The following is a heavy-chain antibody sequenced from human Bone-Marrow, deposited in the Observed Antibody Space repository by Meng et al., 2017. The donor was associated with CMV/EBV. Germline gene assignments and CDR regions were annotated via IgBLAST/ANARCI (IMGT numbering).Heavy chain of an antibody. CDR1: GYTFNDYY. CDR2: INPNTGDT. J-gene: IGHJ6*02. D-gene: IGHD1-26*01. CDR3: ARRLRLDLGDYYYYGMDV. V-gene: IGHV1-2*02. Sequence: ASVKVSCKASGYTFNDYYISWVRQAPGQGLEWMGWINPNTGDTSYAQKFQGTVTMTRDSSINTAYMELSRLRSDDTAVYYCARRLRLDLGDYYYYGMDVWGQGTLVTVSS.